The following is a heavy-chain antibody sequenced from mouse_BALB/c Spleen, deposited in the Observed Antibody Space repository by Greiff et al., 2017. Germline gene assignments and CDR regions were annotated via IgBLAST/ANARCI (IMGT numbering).Heavy chain of an antibody. Sequence: EVKLVESGGGLVQPGGSLRLSCATSGFTFTDYYMSWVRQPPGKALEWLGFIRNKANGYTTEYSASVKGRFTISRDNSQSILYLQMNTLRAEDSATYYCARKSANFDYWGQGTTLTVSS. CDR1: GFTFTDYY. V-gene: IGHV7-3*02. J-gene: IGHJ2*01. CDR3: ARKSANFDY. CDR2: IRNKANGYTT.